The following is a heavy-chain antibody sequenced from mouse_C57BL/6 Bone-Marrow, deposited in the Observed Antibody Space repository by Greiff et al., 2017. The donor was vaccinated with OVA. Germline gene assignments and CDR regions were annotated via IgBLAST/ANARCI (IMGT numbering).Heavy chain of an antibody. CDR3: ARYDGYYLYYAMDY. Sequence: EVKVEESGGGLVQPGGSLKLSCAASGFTFSDYGMAWVRQAPRKGPEWVAFISNLAYSIYYADTVTGRFTISRENAKNTLYLEMSSLRSEDTAMYYCARYDGYYLYYAMDYWGQGTSVTVSS. CDR2: ISNLAYSI. J-gene: IGHJ4*01. CDR1: GFTFSDYG. V-gene: IGHV5-15*04. D-gene: IGHD2-3*01.